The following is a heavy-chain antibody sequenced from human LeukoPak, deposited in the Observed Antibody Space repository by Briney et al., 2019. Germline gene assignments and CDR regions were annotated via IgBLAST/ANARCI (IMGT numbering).Heavy chain of an antibody. J-gene: IGHJ4*02. CDR3: AKQSSSSGGY. V-gene: IGHV3-23*01. D-gene: IGHD6-6*01. CDR2: ISGSGGST. Sequence: PGGSLRLSCAASGFTFSSYAMSWVRQAPGNGLEWVSAISGSGGSTHYADSVKGRFTISRDNSKNTLYLQMNSLRAEDTAVYYCAKQSSSSGGYWGQGTLVTVSS. CDR1: GFTFSSYA.